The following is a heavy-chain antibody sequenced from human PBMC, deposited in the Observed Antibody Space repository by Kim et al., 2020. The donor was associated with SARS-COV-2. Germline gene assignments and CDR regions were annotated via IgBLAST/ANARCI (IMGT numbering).Heavy chain of an antibody. CDR1: GFTFSSYG. V-gene: IGHV3-33*01. CDR3: AREIRFLEWLLSGAYGMDV. CDR2: IWYDGSNK. Sequence: LTCAASGFTFSSYGMHWIRQAPGKGLEWGAVIWYDGSNKYYADSVKGRFTISRDNSKNTLYLQMNSLRAEDTAVYYCAREIRFLEWLLSGAYGMDVWGQGTTVTVSS. D-gene: IGHD3-3*01. J-gene: IGHJ6*02.